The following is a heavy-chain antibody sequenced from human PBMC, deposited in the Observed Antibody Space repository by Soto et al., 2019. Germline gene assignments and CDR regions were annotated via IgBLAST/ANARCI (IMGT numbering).Heavy chain of an antibody. CDR2: ISSSSSTI. CDR3: ASRLLWFGERYGMDV. V-gene: IGHV3-48*02. J-gene: IGHJ6*02. D-gene: IGHD3-10*01. Sequence: GGSLRLSCAASGFTFSSYSMNWVRQAPGKGLEWVSYISSSSSTIYYADSVKGRFTISRDNAKNSLYLQMNSLRDEDTAVYYCASRLLWFGERYGMDVWGQGTTVTVSS. CDR1: GFTFSSYS.